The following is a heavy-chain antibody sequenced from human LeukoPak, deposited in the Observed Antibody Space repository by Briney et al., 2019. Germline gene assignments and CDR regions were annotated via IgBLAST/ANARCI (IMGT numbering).Heavy chain of an antibody. CDR1: GFTFSSYN. D-gene: IGHD1-20*01. CDR2: IHSSTIYK. J-gene: IGHJ3*01. V-gene: IGHV3-21*01. CDR3: ARAANNSDAFDV. Sequence: GGSLRLSCAASGFTFSSYNMQWVRQPPGKGLEWVSCIHSSTIYKYFADSLKGRFIISRDNTKNSLYLQMNGLRAEDTAVYYCARAANNSDAFDVWGQGTMVTVSS.